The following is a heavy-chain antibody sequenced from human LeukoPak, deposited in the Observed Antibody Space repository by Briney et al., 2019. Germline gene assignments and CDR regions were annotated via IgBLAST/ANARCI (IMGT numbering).Heavy chain of an antibody. V-gene: IGHV1-69*06. CDR2: IIPIFGTA. Sequence: SVKVSCKASGGTFSSYAFSWVRQAPGQGLEWMGGIIPIFGTANYAQKFQGRVTITADKSTSTAYMELSSLRSEDTAVYYCARVAGEGSGSYFYYWGQGTLVTVSS. D-gene: IGHD3-10*01. CDR3: ARVAGEGSGSYFYY. J-gene: IGHJ4*02. CDR1: GGTFSSYA.